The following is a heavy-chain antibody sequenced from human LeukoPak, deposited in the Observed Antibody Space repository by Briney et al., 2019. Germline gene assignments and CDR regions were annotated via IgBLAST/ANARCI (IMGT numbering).Heavy chain of an antibody. Sequence: PGGSLRLSCAASGFTFSSYGMSWVRQAPGKGLEWVSAISGSGGSTYYADSVKGRFTISRDNSKNTLYLQMNSLRAEDTAVYYCAKDVYYYDSSGSVWGQGTLVTVSS. CDR2: ISGSGGST. CDR1: GFTFSSYG. D-gene: IGHD3-22*01. CDR3: AKDVYYYDSSGSV. V-gene: IGHV3-23*01. J-gene: IGHJ4*02.